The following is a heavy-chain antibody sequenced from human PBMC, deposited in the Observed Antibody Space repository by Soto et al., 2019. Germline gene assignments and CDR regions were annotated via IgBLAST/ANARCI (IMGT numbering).Heavy chain of an antibody. CDR1: GDSVSSNSAA. D-gene: IGHD3-3*01. J-gene: IGHJ6*02. CDR3: ARAADRLSNTIFGVKWYYYYGMDV. CDR2: TYYRSKWYN. Sequence: QSQTLSLTCAISGDSVSSNSAAWNWIRQSPSRGLEWLGRTYYRSKWYNDYAVSVKSRITINPDKSKNQFSLQLNSVTPEDTAVYYCARAADRLSNTIFGVKWYYYYGMDVWGQGTTVTVSS. V-gene: IGHV6-1*01.